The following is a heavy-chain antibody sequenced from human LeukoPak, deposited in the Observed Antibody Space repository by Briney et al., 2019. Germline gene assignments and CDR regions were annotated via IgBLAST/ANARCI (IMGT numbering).Heavy chain of an antibody. J-gene: IGHJ6*03. D-gene: IGHD6-13*01. CDR1: GYTFTSYY. CDR3: ARGRKQQPGGHYYYYYYMDV. CDR2: INPSGGST. V-gene: IGHV1-46*01. Sequence: ASVKVSCKASGYTFTSYYMHWVRQAPGQGLEWMGIINPSGGSTSYAQKFQGRVTMTRDMSTSTVYMELSSLRSEDTAVYYCARGRKQQPGGHYYYYYYMDVWGKGTTVTVSS.